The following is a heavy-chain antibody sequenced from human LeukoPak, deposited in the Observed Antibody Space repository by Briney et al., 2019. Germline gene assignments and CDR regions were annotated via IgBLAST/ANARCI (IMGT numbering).Heavy chain of an antibody. CDR1: GFTFNSYW. V-gene: IGHV3-7*01. D-gene: IGHD6-25*01. CDR2: IKKDGSEK. Sequence: RGSLRLSCAASGFTFNSYWMSWVRQAPGKGLEWVANIKKDGSEKYYVDSVKGRFTISRDNAKNSLYLQMNSLRAEDTAVYYCARVSGAYYYNYGMDVWGQGTTVTVSS. J-gene: IGHJ6*02. CDR3: ARVSGAYYYNYGMDV.